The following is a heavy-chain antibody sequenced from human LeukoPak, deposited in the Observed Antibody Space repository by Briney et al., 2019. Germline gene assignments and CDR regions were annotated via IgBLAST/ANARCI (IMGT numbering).Heavy chain of an antibody. J-gene: IGHJ4*02. CDR3: TTHPVLRYFDWLSYYFDY. V-gene: IGHV3-15*01. D-gene: IGHD3-9*01. CDR1: GFTFSNAW. Sequence: PGGSLRLSCAASGFTFSNAWMSWVRQAPGKGLEWVGRIKSKTDGGTTDYAAPVKGGFTISRDDSKNTLYLQMNSLKTEDTAVYYCTTHPVLRYFDWLSYYFDYWGQGTLVTVSS. CDR2: IKSKTDGGTT.